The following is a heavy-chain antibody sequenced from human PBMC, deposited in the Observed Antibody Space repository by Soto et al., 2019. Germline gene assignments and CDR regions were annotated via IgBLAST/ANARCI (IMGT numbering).Heavy chain of an antibody. CDR1: GFTFSSYA. CDR2: ISGSGGST. J-gene: IGHJ5*02. D-gene: IGHD1-1*01. CDR3: AKDKYGITTGDLFDP. Sequence: VGSLRLSCAASGFTFSSYAMSWVRQAPGKGLEWVSAISGSGGSTYYADSVKGRFTISRDNSKNTLYLQMNSLRAEDTAVYYCAKDKYGITTGDLFDPWGQGTLVTVSS. V-gene: IGHV3-23*01.